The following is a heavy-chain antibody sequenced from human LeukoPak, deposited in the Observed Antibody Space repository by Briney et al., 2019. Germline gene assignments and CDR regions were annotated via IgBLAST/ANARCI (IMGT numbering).Heavy chain of an antibody. CDR2: IYYSGST. CDR1: GGSISSSSYY. J-gene: IGHJ6*03. V-gene: IGHV4-39*01. Sequence: SETLSLTCTVSGGSISSSSYYWGWIRQPPRKGLEWIGSIYYSGSTYYNPSLKSRVTISVDTSKNQFSLKLSSVTAADTAVYYCARREWRGDYYYMDVWGKGTTVTISS. CDR3: ARREWRGDYYYMDV. D-gene: IGHD3-3*01.